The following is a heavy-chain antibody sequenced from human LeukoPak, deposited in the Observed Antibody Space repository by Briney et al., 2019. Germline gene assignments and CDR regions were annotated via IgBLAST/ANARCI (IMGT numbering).Heavy chain of an antibody. CDR2: INSDGTTT. J-gene: IGHJ4*02. CDR1: GFIFSSYW. CDR3: ARVGDCNGNCFYSY. D-gene: IGHD2-21*02. V-gene: IGHV3-74*03. Sequence: GGSLRLSCAASGFIFSSYWMHWVRQAPGKGLVWVSQINSDGTTTMHAGSVKGRFTISRDNAKNTLYLQMNSLRAEDTAVYYCARVGDCNGNCFYSYWGQGALVTVSS.